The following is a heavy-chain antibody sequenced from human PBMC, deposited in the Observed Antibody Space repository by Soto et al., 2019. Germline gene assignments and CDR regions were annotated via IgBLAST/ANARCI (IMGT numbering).Heavy chain of an antibody. CDR2: INVYNGNT. J-gene: IGHJ5*02. CDR1: GYTFTNYG. V-gene: IGHV1-18*01. CDR3: ATEDSGSVNNDYGDYRWFDP. Sequence: ASVKVSCKASGYTFTNYGISWVRQAPGQGLEWMGWINVYNGNTIYAQKFQGRVTMTEDTSTDTAYMELSSLRSEDTAVYYCATEDSGSVNNDYGDYRWFDPWGQGTLVTVSS. D-gene: IGHD4-17*01.